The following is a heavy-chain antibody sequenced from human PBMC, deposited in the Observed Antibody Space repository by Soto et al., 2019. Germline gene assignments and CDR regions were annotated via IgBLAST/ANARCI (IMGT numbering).Heavy chain of an antibody. Sequence: GGSLRLSCAASGFSLSNYAVNWVRQAPGKGLEWVSYISSDSRYIYHGDSVKGRFTISRDNARNSVYLQMNSLRDEDTAVYYCARIKLVDFFFINVDVYDMDVWGQGTPVTVSS. J-gene: IGHJ6*02. CDR2: ISSDSRYI. CDR3: ARIKLVDFFFINVDVYDMDV. CDR1: GFSLSNYA. V-gene: IGHV3-48*02. D-gene: IGHD2-15*01.